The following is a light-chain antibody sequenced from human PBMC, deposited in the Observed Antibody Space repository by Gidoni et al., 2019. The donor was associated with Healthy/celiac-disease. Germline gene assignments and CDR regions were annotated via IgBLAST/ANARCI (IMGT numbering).Light chain of an antibody. CDR3: QQYYRYPGT. Sequence: AIRMTQSPSSFSASTGDRVTITCRASQGISSYLAWYQQKPGKAPKLLIYAASTLQSGVPSRFSGSGSGTDFTLTISCLQSEDFATYYCQQYYRYPGTFGPXTKVDIK. V-gene: IGKV1-8*01. CDR2: AAS. CDR1: QGISSY. J-gene: IGKJ3*01.